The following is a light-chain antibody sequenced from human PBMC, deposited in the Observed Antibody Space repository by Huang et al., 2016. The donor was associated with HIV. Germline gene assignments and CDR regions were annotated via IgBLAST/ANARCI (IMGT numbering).Light chain of an antibody. CDR1: QSVGIN. J-gene: IGKJ3*01. Sequence: EIVLTQSPGTLTLSPGERSTLSCRASQSVGINIAWYHQKPGKAPRHLIDVASTRVTGIPDRLSGGGSGTDFTLSISRLEPEDFAVYYCQQYERPPDTFGPGTKVNIK. CDR2: VAS. V-gene: IGKV3-20*01. CDR3: QQYERPPDT.